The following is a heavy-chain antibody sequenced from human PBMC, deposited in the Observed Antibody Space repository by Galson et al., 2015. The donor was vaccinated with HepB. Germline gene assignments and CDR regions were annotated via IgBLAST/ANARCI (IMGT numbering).Heavy chain of an antibody. V-gene: IGHV3-30*18. CDR2: ISYDGSEK. D-gene: IGHD3-10*01. CDR3: AKDRLSFGELLSAFDY. CDR1: GFTFSSYG. Sequence: SLRLSCAASGFTFSSYGMYWVRQAPGKGLEWVAVISYDGSEKYYADSVKGRFTISRDSSKNTLYLQMNSLRAEDTAVYYCAKDRLSFGELLSAFDYWGQGTLVTVSS. J-gene: IGHJ4*02.